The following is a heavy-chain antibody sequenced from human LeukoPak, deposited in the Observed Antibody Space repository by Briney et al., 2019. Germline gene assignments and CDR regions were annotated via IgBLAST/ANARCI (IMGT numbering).Heavy chain of an antibody. CDR3: ARGDPYDSSGPSGY. CDR1: GYTFTSYG. V-gene: IGHV1-18*01. CDR2: ISAYNGNT. J-gene: IGHJ4*02. Sequence: ASVKVSCKASGYTFTSYGISWVRQAPGQGLEWMGWISAYNGNTNYAQKLQGRVTMTTDTSTSTAYMELRSLRSDDTAVYYCARGDPYDSSGPSGYWGQGTLVTVSS. D-gene: IGHD3-22*01.